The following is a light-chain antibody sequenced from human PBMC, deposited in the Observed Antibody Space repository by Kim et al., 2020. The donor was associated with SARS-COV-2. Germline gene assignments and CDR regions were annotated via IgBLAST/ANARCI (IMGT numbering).Light chain of an antibody. CDR1: SLRSYY. Sequence: VAVGQTVRITGQGDSLRSYYATWYQQKPGQAPIVVIYGKNNRPSGIPDRFSGSNSGNTASLTITGTQAGDEADYYCNSRDSNDNVVFGGGTQLTVL. V-gene: IGLV3-19*01. J-gene: IGLJ2*01. CDR3: NSRDSNDNVV. CDR2: GKN.